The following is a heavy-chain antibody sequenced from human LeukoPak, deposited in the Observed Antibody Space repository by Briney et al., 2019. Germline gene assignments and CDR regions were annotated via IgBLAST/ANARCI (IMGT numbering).Heavy chain of an antibody. CDR3: VRHTNTWYLDS. V-gene: IGHV4-39*01. Sequence: PSETLSLTCTISGGSISSSTCYWGWIRQPPGNGLEWIGIIFYTGYTYYNPSLKSRVTISVDTSKNQFSLKLSSVTAADTAAYYCVRHTNTWYLDSWGQGTLVTVSS. CDR2: IFYTGYT. CDR1: GGSISSSTCY. J-gene: IGHJ4*02. D-gene: IGHD2-2*01.